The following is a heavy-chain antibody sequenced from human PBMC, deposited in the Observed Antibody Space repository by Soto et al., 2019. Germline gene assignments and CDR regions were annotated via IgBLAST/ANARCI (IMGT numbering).Heavy chain of an antibody. J-gene: IGHJ5*02. CDR2: IYHSGST. V-gene: IGHV4-30-2*01. CDR1: GGTIRNGGYS. CDR3: ARIPSP. D-gene: IGHD2-21*01. Sequence: PLSDRRTVAGGTIRNGGYSWSWIRQPPGKGLEWIGYIYHSGSTYYNSSLKSRVTISVDRSKNQFSLKLSSVTAADTAVYYCARIPSPWGQGTLVTVSS.